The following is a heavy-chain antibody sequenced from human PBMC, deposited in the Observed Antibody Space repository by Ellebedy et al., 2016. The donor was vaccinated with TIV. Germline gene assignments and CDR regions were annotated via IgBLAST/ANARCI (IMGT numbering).Heavy chain of an antibody. J-gene: IGHJ4*02. Sequence: GESLKISCAASGFTFSNYGMHWVRQAPGKGLEWVAVVSYDGSNKYYADSVKGRFTISRDNSKNTLYLQMKSLRAEDMAVYYCARRGYCSGGSCASVPFDYWGQGTLVTVSS. D-gene: IGHD2-15*01. CDR2: VSYDGSNK. V-gene: IGHV3-30*03. CDR3: ARRGYCSGGSCASVPFDY. CDR1: GFTFSNYG.